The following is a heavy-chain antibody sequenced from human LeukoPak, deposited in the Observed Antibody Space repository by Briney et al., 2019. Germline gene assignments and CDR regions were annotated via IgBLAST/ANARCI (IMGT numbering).Heavy chain of an antibody. D-gene: IGHD6-19*01. CDR2: TYYRSMLYD. CDR1: GDSDSSINGA. Sequence: SQTLSLTCAISGDSDSSINGAWNWVSQSPSRGLEWLGRTYYRSMLYDDYAEFMKGRTTISPDTSKNQFSLHLYSVTPEDTAVYYCARDGGASGWYTFDYWGQGTLVTVSS. V-gene: IGHV6-1*01. J-gene: IGHJ4*02. CDR3: ARDGGASGWYTFDY.